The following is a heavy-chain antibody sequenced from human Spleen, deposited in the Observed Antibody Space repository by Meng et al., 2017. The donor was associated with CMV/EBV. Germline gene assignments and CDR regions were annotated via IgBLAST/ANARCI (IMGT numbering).Heavy chain of an antibody. V-gene: IGHV1-2*02. CDR2: INANSGGT. D-gene: IGHD3-9*01. CDR3: ARSRTTGYHPKSFDY. Sequence: ASVKVSCKASGYTFTGYYMHWVRQAPGQGLEWMGWINANSGGTNYAQKFQGRVTMTRDTSISTAYMELSRLRSDDTAVYYCARSRTTGYHPKSFDYWGQGTLVTVSS. CDR1: GYTFTGYY. J-gene: IGHJ4*02.